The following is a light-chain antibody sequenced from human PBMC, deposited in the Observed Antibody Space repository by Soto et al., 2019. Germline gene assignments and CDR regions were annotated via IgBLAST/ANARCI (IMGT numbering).Light chain of an antibody. J-gene: IGKJ1*01. V-gene: IGKV1-39*01. Sequence: DIQMTQSPSSLSASVRDRVTITCRSSQSIGRNLNWYLQKPGKAPKLLVYAASHLQSGVPSRFSGGGSGTAFTLIISSIQPEDSATYYCQQSYNTPWTFGQGTKVDIK. CDR2: AAS. CDR1: QSIGRN. CDR3: QQSYNTPWT.